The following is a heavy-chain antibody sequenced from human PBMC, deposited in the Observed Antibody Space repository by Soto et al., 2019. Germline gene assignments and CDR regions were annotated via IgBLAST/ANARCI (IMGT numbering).Heavy chain of an antibody. CDR2: MSYSGGP. D-gene: IGHD3-10*01. CDR1: GSSINSTTYY. CDR3: VMRAGTYNDEPDDD. V-gene: IGHV4-39*01. Sequence: PAETLSLTGTVLGSSINSTTYYRGWIPQAPGQGPEGIGTMSYSGGPDYAPSLKSRVTISVDLSKNQFSLKLNSVTAADTAVYYCVMRAGTYNDEPDDDWGQGTLVTVSS. J-gene: IGHJ4*02.